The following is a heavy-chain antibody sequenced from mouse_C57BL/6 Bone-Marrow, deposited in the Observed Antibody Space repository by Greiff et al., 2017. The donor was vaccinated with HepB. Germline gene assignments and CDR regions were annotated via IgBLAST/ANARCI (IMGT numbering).Heavy chain of an antibody. CDR3: ARPPAYYYGSSYGYFDV. CDR2: IDPSDSYT. Sequence: QVQLQQPGAELVRPGPSVKLSCKASGYTFTSYWMHWVKQRPGQGLEWIGVIDPSDSYTNYNQKFKGKATLTVDTSSSTAYMQLSSLTSEDSAVYYCARPPAYYYGSSYGYFDVWGTGTTVTVSS. D-gene: IGHD1-1*01. V-gene: IGHV1-59*01. J-gene: IGHJ1*03. CDR1: GYTFTSYW.